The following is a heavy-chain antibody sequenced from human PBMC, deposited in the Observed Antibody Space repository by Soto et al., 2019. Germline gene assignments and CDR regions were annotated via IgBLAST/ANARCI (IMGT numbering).Heavy chain of an antibody. CDR2: TYYRSKWYN. D-gene: IGHD2-8*01. Sequence: SQTLSRSCAISGDSVSSNSAAWNWIRQSPSRGLEWLGRTYYRSKWYNDYAVSVKSRITINPDTSKNQFSLQLNPVTPEDTAVYYCAREKGYCTNGVCYTYYYYYYMDVWGQGTTVTVSS. J-gene: IGHJ6*03. CDR3: AREKGYCTNGVCYTYYYYYYMDV. CDR1: GDSVSSNSAA. V-gene: IGHV6-1*01.